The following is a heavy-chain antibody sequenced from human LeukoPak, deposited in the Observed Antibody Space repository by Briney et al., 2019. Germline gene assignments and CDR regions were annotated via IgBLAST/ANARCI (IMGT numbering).Heavy chain of an antibody. Sequence: GESLKISCKGSGYSFSSFWIAWVRQMPGKGLEWMGIIYPGDSDTTYSPSFQGQVTISADKSISTAYLQWNSLKASDTAMYYCARRRWADAFDIWGQGTMVTVSS. CDR2: IYPGDSDT. CDR3: ARRRWADAFDI. J-gene: IGHJ3*02. CDR1: GYSFSSFW. D-gene: IGHD4-23*01. V-gene: IGHV5-51*01.